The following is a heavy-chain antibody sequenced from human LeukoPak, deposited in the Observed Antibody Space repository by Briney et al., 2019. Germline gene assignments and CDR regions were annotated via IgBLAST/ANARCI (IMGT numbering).Heavy chain of an antibody. CDR3: GRDSATLAGCYFDY. J-gene: IGHJ4*02. V-gene: IGHV1-2*02. CDR2: INLNSGGT. CDR1: GFTFTDYF. Sequence: ASVQVSCKASGFTFTDYFIHWVRQVPGQGLQWMGWINLNSGGTKYAQNFQGRVSMTRDTSSSTAYMEVSGLRSDDTAFYYCGRDSATLAGCYFDYWGQGTLVTVCS. D-gene: IGHD3-9*01.